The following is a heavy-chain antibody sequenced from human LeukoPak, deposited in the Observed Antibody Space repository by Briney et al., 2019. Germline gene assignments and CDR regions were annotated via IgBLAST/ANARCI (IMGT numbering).Heavy chain of an antibody. CDR1: GYTFTCYY. J-gene: IGHJ4*02. D-gene: IGHD3-9*01. V-gene: IGHV1-2*02. Sequence: ASVKVSCKASGYTFTCYYMHWVRQAPGQGLEWMGWINPNSGGTNYAQKFQGRVTMTRDTSISTAYMELSRLRSDDTAVYYCARDPGGWYYDILTGYSGSLDYWGQGTLVTVSS. CDR2: INPNSGGT. CDR3: ARDPGGWYYDILTGYSGSLDY.